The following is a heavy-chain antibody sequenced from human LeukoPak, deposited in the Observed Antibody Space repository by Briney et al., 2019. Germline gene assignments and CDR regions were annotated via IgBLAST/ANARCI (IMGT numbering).Heavy chain of an antibody. V-gene: IGHV4-34*01. Sequence: PSETLSLTCAVYGGSFSGYYWSWIRQPPGKGLEWIGEINHSGSTNYNPSLKSRVTISVDTSKNQFSLKLSSVTVADTAVYYCARGAPNYYYYYMDVWGKGTTVTVSS. CDR1: GGSFSGYY. J-gene: IGHJ6*03. CDR2: INHSGST. CDR3: ARGAPNYYYYYMDV.